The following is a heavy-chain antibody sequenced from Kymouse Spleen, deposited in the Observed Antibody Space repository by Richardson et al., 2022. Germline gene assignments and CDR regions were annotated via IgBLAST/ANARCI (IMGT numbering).Heavy chain of an antibody. CDR1: GGSVSSGSYY. V-gene: IGHV4-61*01. D-gene: IGHD1-7*01. Sequence: QVQLQESGPGLVKPSETLSLTCTVSGGSVSSGSYYWSWIRQPPGKGLEWIGYIYYSGSTNYNPSLKSRVTISVDTSKNQFSLKLSSVTAADTAVYYCARETGTTGYYYGMDVWGQGTTVTVSS. CDR3: ARETGTTGYYYGMDV. CDR2: IYYSGST. J-gene: IGHJ6*02.